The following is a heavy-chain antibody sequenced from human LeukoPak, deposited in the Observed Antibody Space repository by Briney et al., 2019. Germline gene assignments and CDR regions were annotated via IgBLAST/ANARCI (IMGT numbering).Heavy chain of an antibody. D-gene: IGHD2/OR15-2a*01. CDR3: ASGWFNSAADYFDY. V-gene: IGHV1-18*01. J-gene: IGHJ4*02. CDR1: GYTLNRYG. Sequence: GASVKVSCKASGYTLNRYGITWVRQAPGQGLEWMGWISAYNGNTNCVQKVQGRVTMTTDTSTSTAYMELRSLRYDDTAVYYCASGWFNSAADYFDYWGQGTLVTVSS. CDR2: ISAYNGNT.